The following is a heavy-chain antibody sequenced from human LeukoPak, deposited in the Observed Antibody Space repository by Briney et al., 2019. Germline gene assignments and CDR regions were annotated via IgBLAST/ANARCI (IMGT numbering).Heavy chain of an antibody. Sequence: SETLSLTCTVSGGSISSYYWSWIRQPAGKGLEWIGRIYTSGSTNYNPSLKSRVTMSVDTSKNQFSLKLSSVTAADTAVYYCARGRVYDSSGYYGYYFDYWGQGTLVTVSS. D-gene: IGHD3-22*01. V-gene: IGHV4-4*07. CDR1: GGSISSYY. J-gene: IGHJ4*02. CDR2: IYTSGST. CDR3: ARGRVYDSSGYYGYYFDY.